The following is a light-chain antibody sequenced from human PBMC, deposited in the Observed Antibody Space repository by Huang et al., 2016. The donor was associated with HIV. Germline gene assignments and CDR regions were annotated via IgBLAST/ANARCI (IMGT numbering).Light chain of an antibody. CDR3: QRYNSYSYT. CDR1: QNVSIW. V-gene: IGKV1-5*03. CDR2: KAS. J-gene: IGKJ2*01. Sequence: DIQMTQSPSTLSASVGDRVTITCRASQNVSIWLAWYQQKPGKAPKLLIYKASTLESGFPSRFSGSGAGTECTLTISSLQPDDFATYYCQRYNSYSYTFGQGTKLEIK.